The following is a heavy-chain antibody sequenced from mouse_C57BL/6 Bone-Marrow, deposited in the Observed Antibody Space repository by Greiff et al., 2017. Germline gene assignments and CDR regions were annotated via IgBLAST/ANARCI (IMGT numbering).Heavy chain of an antibody. V-gene: IGHV1-7*01. CDR1: GYTFTSYW. J-gene: IGHJ1*03. D-gene: IGHD1-1*02. Sequence: VQLVESGAELAKPGASVKLSCKASGYTFTSYWMHWVKQRPGQGLELIGYINPSSGYTKYNQKFKDKATFTADKSSSTAYMQLSSLTYEDAAVYYWAKEGGLWHWYFDVWGTGTTVTVSA. CDR3: AKEGGLWHWYFDV. CDR2: INPSSGYT.